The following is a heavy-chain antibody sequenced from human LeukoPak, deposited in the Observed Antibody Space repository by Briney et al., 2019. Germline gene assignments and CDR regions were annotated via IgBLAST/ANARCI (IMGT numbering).Heavy chain of an antibody. D-gene: IGHD4-17*01. CDR2: ISYDGSNK. CDR3: ARPRYGDYFDY. J-gene: IGHJ4*02. CDR1: GFTFSSYG. V-gene: IGHV3-30*03. Sequence: GGSLRLSCAASGFTFSSYGMHWVRQAPGKGLEWVAVISYDGSNKYYADSVKGRFTISRDNSKNTLYLQMNSLRAEDTAVYYCARPRYGDYFDYWGQGTLVTVSS.